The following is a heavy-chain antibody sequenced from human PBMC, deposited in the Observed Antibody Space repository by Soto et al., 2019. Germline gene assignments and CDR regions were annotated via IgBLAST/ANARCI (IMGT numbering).Heavy chain of an antibody. CDR1: GGSLNSCTYR. CDR3: ARGGLRYFDWLGAYFDY. Sequence: PSETLRRPCCVSGGSLNSCTYRWGWLRHPQGKGLEWIGEIYHSGGTNYNPSLKSRVTISVDKSKNQFSLKLSSVSAADTAVYYCARGGLRYFDWLGAYFDYWGQGTMVT. CDR2: IYHSGGT. J-gene: IGHJ4*02. V-gene: IGHV4-39*07. D-gene: IGHD3-9*01.